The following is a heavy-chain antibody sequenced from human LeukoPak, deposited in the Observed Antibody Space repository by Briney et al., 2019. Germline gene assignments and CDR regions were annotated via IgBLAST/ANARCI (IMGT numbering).Heavy chain of an antibody. J-gene: IGHJ4*02. CDR1: GGSISNGDYY. CDR2: IYYSGSA. D-gene: IGHD3-22*01. CDR3: ARADLRRGYFASFDY. Sequence: SETLSLTCSVSGGSISNGDYYWSWIRQHPEKGLEWIGYIYYSGSAYYNPSLKGRVTVSIDTTKNQFSLRLSSVTAADTAVYYCARADLRRGYFASFDYWRQGTLVTVSA. V-gene: IGHV4-31*03.